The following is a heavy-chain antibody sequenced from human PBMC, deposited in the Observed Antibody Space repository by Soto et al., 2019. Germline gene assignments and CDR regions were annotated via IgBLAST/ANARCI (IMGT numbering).Heavy chain of an antibody. V-gene: IGHV4-34*01. D-gene: IGHD3-10*01. CDR1: DESFSGYI. J-gene: IGHJ5*02. CDR2: INHSGSA. CDR3: ARTPLVRGVMGSYNWFDP. Sequence: SEALSLTCPGYDESFSGYIWTWIRHTPGKGLQWIGQINHSGSAYYNPSLKSRVTISVHTSNSQFSLELSSVTAADTAVYYSARTPLVRGVMGSYNWFDPWGQGALVTVS.